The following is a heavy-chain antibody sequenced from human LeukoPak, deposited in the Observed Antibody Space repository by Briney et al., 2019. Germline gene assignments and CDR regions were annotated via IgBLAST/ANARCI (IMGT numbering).Heavy chain of an antibody. CDR1: GGSISSSSYY. Sequence: ASETLSLTCTVSGGSISSSSYYWGCIRQPPGKGLEWIGSIYYSGSTYYNPSLKSRVTISVDTSKNQFSLKLSSVTAADTAVYYCARHDYYGSGSYYTFDYWGQGTLVTVSS. D-gene: IGHD3-10*01. CDR3: ARHDYYGSGSYYTFDY. J-gene: IGHJ4*02. V-gene: IGHV4-39*01. CDR2: IYYSGST.